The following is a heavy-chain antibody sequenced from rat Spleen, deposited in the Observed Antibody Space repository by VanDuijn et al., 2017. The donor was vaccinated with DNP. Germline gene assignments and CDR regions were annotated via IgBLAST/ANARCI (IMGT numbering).Heavy chain of an antibody. CDR3: AKDYYSGDGFAY. Sequence: EVQLVESGGGLVQPGRSLKLSCAASGFTFSDYYMAWVRQAPKKGLEWVASISYEGSSTYYGDSVKGRFTISRDNAKSTLYLQMNSLRSEDTATYYCAKDYYSGDGFAYWGQGTLVTVSS. D-gene: IGHD1-1*01. CDR2: ISYEGSST. J-gene: IGHJ3*01. V-gene: IGHV5-22*01. CDR1: GFTFSDYY.